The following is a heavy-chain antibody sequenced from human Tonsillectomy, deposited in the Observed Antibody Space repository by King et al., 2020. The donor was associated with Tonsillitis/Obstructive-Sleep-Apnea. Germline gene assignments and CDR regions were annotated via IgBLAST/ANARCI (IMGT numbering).Heavy chain of an antibody. CDR1: GFTFSSYG. J-gene: IGHJ5*02. CDR3: ARGLGDYSNWIDP. CDR2: IWYDGSNK. Sequence: VQLVESGGGVVQPGRSLRLSCAASGFTFSSYGMHWVRQAPGKGLEWVAVIWYDGSNKYYADSVKGRFTISRDNSKNTLYLQMNSLRAEDTAVYYCARGLGDYSNWIDPWGQGTLVTVSS. V-gene: IGHV3-33*01. D-gene: IGHD4-17*01.